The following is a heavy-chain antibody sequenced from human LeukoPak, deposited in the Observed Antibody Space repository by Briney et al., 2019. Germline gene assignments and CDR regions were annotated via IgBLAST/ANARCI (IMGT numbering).Heavy chain of an antibody. Sequence: PSETLSLTCTVSGGSISTSNYYWGWIRQPPGKGLEWIGNIFYSGSTYYGPSLKSRLTISLDTSRNQFSLKLNSVTAADSAVYYCARAGYYGSGSYYPTLDYWGQGTLVTVSS. D-gene: IGHD3-10*01. CDR3: ARAGYYGSGSYYPTLDY. CDR1: GGSISTSNYY. CDR2: IFYSGST. J-gene: IGHJ4*02. V-gene: IGHV4-39*07.